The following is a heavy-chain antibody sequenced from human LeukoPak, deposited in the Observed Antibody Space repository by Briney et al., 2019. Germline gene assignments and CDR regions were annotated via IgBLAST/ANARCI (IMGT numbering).Heavy chain of an antibody. CDR1: GASLSSRTSY. Sequence: PSETLSLTCSVSGASLSSRTSYWGWIRQPPGKGLEWIGTIYSSGNTYYNPSLKSRVTISRDTSKNQVSLKVNSVTAADTATYYCAQHVSSVGVAVVITLIDSWGQGILVTVSS. J-gene: IGHJ4*02. CDR3: AQHVSSVGVAVVITLIDS. D-gene: IGHD3-3*01. CDR2: IYSSGNT. V-gene: IGHV4-39*01.